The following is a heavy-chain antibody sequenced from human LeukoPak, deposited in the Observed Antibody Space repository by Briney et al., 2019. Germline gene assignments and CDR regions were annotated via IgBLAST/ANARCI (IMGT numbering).Heavy chain of an antibody. J-gene: IGHJ4*02. CDR2: ISGDGGTT. CDR3: AKDIGERGYKDY. Sequence: GGSLRLSCAAPGFTFNDYGMHWVRQAPGKGLEWVSLISGDGGTTYYADSVKGRFTISRDNSKNSLYLQMNSLRTEDTAFYYCAKDIGERGYKDYWGQGTLVTVSS. CDR1: GFTFNDYG. V-gene: IGHV3-43*02. D-gene: IGHD5-18*01.